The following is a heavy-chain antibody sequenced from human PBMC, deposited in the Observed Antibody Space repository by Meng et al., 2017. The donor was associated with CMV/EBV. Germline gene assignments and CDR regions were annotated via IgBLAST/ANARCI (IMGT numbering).Heavy chain of an antibody. V-gene: IGHV3-33*06. CDR3: ANALNDFCSGYYPGLYYYYGMDV. D-gene: IGHD3-3*01. CDR1: GFSCSSYV. CDR2: IWYDGSNK. Sequence: SLRPSYASSGFSCSSYVMHWVRQAPGKVLEWVAVIWYDGSNKYYADYVKSRFTISRDNSKNTLYLQMNSLRAEDTAVYYCANALNDFCSGYYPGLYYYYGMDVWGQGTTVTVSS. J-gene: IGHJ6*02.